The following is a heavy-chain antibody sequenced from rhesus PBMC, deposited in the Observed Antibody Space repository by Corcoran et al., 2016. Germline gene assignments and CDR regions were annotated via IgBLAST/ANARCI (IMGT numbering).Heavy chain of an antibody. CDR3: AKEPTVTTSGY. V-gene: IGHV3S42*01. D-gene: IGHD4-35*01. Sequence: EVQLVESGGGLAKPGGSLRLSCAASGFTFSSYWMNWVRHTPGKGLEWISAINSGGGSTYYADSVKVRFTISRDNSKTTLSLQMNSLRAEDTAVYYCAKEPTVTTSGYWGQGVLVTVSS. CDR1: GFTFSSYW. J-gene: IGHJ4*01. CDR2: INSGGGST.